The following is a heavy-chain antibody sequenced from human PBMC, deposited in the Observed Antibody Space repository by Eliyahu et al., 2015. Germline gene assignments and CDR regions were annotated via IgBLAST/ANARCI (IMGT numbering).Heavy chain of an antibody. CDR3: ARYHHDTSGSRAFDI. D-gene: IGHD3-22*01. V-gene: IGHV4-34*01. CDR1: GGXFSXYY. CDR2: INHSGGT. J-gene: IGHJ3*02. Sequence: QVQLQQWGAGLLKPSETLSLXCAVYGGXFSXYYWXWIRQPPGKGLXWIGEINHSGGTNYNPSLKSRVTISVDTSKNQFSLKLSSVTAADTAVYYCARYHHDTSGSRAFDIWGQGTMVTVSS.